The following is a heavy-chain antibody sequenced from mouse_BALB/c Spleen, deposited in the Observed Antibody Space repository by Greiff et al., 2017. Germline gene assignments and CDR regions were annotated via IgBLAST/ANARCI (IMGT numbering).Heavy chain of an antibody. V-gene: IGHV1-62-2*01. CDR3: ARHEGDYGYGYYAMDY. CDR1: GYTFTEYT. D-gene: IGHD1-2*01. J-gene: IGHJ4*01. Sequence: VQLQESGAELVKPGASVKLSCKASGYTFTEYTIHWVKQRSGQGLEWIGWFYPGSGSIKYNEKFKDKATLTADKSSSTVYMELSRLTSEDSAVYFCARHEGDYGYGYYAMDYWGQGTSVTVSS. CDR2: FYPGSGSI.